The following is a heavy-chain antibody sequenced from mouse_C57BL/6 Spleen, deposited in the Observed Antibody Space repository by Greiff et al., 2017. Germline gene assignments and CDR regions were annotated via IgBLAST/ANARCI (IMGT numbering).Heavy chain of an antibody. J-gene: IGHJ2*01. D-gene: IGHD3-1*01. V-gene: IGHV1-52*01. CDR3: ARSGYDDGTPDYVDY. Sequence: QVQLQQPGAELVRPGSSVKLSCKASGYTFTSYWMHWVKQRPIQGLEWIGNIDPSDSDTHYNQKFKDKATLTVDKSSSTAYMQLSSLTSEDSAVYDCARSGYDDGTPDYVDYWGQGTTLTVSS. CDR2: IDPSDSDT. CDR1: GYTFTSYW.